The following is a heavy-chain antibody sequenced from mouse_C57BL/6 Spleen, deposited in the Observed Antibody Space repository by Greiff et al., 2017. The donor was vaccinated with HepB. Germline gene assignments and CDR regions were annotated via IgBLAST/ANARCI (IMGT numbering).Heavy chain of an antibody. CDR3: ARCGNYKWYAMDY. CDR2: INPSNGGT. CDR1: GYTFTSYW. J-gene: IGHJ4*01. V-gene: IGHV1-53*01. Sequence: QVQLQQPGTELVKPGASVKLSCKASGYTFTSYWMPWVKQRPGQGLEWIGNINPSNGGTNYNEKFKSKATLTVDKSSSTAYMQLSSLTSEDSAVYYCARCGNYKWYAMDYWGQGTSVTVSS. D-gene: IGHD2-1*01.